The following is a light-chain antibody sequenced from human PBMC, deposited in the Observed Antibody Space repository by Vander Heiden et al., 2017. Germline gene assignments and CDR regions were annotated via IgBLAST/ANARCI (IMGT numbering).Light chain of an antibody. V-gene: IGLV1-44*01. Sequence: QSVLTQPPSASGTPGQRVTISCSGSSSNIGGNTVNWYQHLPGTAPKLLIYSNNQRLSGVPDRFSASKSGTSASLAISGLQSEDEADYYCATWDDSLNVYVFGIGTKVTVL. CDR1: SSNIGGNT. J-gene: IGLJ1*01. CDR2: SNN. CDR3: ATWDDSLNVYV.